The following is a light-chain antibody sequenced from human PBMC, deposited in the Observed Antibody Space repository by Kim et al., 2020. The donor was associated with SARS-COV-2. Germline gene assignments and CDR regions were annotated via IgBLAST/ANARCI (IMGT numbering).Light chain of an antibody. J-gene: IGKJ3*01. CDR1: QSVGKY. CDR3: QQRSNWPPGIT. Sequence: IVLTQSPATLSLSPGGRATLSCRASQSVGKYLAWYQQKPGQAPRLLIYDASNRATGIPARFSGSVSGTDFTLTISSLEPEDFAVYYCQQRSNWPPGITFGPGTKVDIK. CDR2: DAS. V-gene: IGKV3-11*01.